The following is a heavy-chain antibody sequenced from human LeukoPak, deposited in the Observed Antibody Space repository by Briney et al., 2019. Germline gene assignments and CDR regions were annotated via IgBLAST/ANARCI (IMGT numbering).Heavy chain of an antibody. CDR3: ASSTYYDILTGSPYFDY. J-gene: IGHJ4*02. CDR1: GGSISSYY. D-gene: IGHD3-9*01. Sequence: SETLSLTCTVSGGSISSYYWSWIRQPPGKGLEWIGYIYYSGSTNYNPSLKSRVTISVDTSKNQFSLKLSSVTAADTAVYYCASSTYYDILTGSPYFDYWGQGTLVTVSS. CDR2: IYYSGST. V-gene: IGHV4-59*01.